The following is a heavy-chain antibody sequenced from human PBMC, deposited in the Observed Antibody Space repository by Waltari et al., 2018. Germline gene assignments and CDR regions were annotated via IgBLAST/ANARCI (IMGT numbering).Heavy chain of an antibody. CDR3: ARVATKTYSSPVPGRPYYYGMDV. D-gene: IGHD6-13*01. CDR2: LHRDGRSP. Sequence: EEQLVESGGGLVQPGESLRRSCAASGFTFSRYWMDWVSQAPGKGLVWVARLHRDGRSPIYADSLTGRFTIPRDNAKTTLYVQMNRLRAEDTAVYYCARVATKTYSSPVPGRPYYYGMDVWGQGTTVTVPS. CDR1: GFTFSRYW. V-gene: IGHV3-74*01. J-gene: IGHJ6*02.